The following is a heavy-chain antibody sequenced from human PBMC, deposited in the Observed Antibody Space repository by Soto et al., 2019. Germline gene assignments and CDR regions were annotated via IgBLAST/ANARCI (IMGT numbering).Heavy chain of an antibody. Sequence: ASVKVSCKASGYTFTSYYMHWLLQAPGQGLEWMGIINPSGGSTSYAQKFQGRVTMTRDTSTSTVYMELSSLRSEDTAVYYCAIGYYSGGSCYALPPDAFDIWGQGTMVTVSS. CDR1: GYTFTSYY. J-gene: IGHJ3*02. V-gene: IGHV1-46*03. CDR2: INPSGGST. CDR3: AIGYYSGGSCYALPPDAFDI. D-gene: IGHD2-15*01.